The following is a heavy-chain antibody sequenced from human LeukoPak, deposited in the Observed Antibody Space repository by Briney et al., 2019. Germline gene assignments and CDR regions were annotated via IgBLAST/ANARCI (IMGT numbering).Heavy chain of an antibody. J-gene: IGHJ4*02. Sequence: PSETLSLTCTVSGGSISSYYWSWIRQPPGKGLEWIGYIYYSGSTNYNPSLKSRVTISVDTSKNQFSLKVSSVTAADTAVYYCARHRYSGYDLDYWGQGTLVTVPS. CDR3: ARHRYSGYDLDY. CDR1: GGSISSYY. V-gene: IGHV4-59*08. CDR2: IYYSGST. D-gene: IGHD5-12*01.